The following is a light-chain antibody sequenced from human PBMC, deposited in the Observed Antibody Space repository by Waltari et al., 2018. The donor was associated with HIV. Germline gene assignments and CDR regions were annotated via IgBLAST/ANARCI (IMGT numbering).Light chain of an antibody. CDR3: QQSLTTLPWT. V-gene: IGKV1-39*01. CDR1: QNIGSS. J-gene: IGKJ1*01. CDR2: GAS. Sequence: DIQMTQSPSSLSASVRDRVTITCRASQNIGSSLSWYQQKKGGALRLLIYGASNLQSGVPSRFSGSGSGTDFTLTISSLQPDDYATYYCQQSLTTLPWTFGQGTKVDIK.